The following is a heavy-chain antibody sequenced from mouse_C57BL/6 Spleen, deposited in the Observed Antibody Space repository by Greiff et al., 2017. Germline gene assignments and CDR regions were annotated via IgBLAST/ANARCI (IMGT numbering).Heavy chain of an antibody. CDR2: IYPGDGDT. Sequence: VQLQQSGPELVKPGASVKISCKASGYAFSSSWMNWVKQRPGKGLEWIGRIYPGDGDTNYNGKFKGKATLTADKSSSTAYMQLSSLTSEDSAVYCCARKAYYGSSSLNYAMDYWGQGTSVTVSS. CDR1: GYAFSSSW. D-gene: IGHD1-1*01. J-gene: IGHJ4*01. V-gene: IGHV1-82*01. CDR3: ARKAYYGSSSLNYAMDY.